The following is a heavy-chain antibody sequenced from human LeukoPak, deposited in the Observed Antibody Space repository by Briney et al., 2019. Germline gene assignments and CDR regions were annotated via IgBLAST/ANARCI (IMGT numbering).Heavy chain of an antibody. Sequence: PGGSLRLSCAASGFTFTNYAMGWVRQAPGKGLEWVSGISGSADSTYYADSVKGRFTISRDNSKNTEYLQMNSLRAEDTAIYYCAKAGGSGNHYNYFDYWGQGTLVTVSS. J-gene: IGHJ4*02. D-gene: IGHD3-10*01. CDR1: GFTFTNYA. CDR3: AKAGGSGNHYNYFDY. V-gene: IGHV3-23*01. CDR2: ISGSADST.